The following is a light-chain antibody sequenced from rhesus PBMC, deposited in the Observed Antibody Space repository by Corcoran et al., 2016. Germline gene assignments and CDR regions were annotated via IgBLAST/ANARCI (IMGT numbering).Light chain of an antibody. CDR3: LQHYSYPLT. V-gene: IGKV1-28*02. J-gene: IGKJ4*01. Sequence: DIQMTQSPSSLSASVGDTVTITCRASQDISNFLSWFQQKPGKAPKLLLYGASSLESGVPSRFRGIGSGTDFTLTISSLQPEDFAVYYCLQHYSYPLTFGGGTEVEL. CDR1: QDISNF. CDR2: GAS.